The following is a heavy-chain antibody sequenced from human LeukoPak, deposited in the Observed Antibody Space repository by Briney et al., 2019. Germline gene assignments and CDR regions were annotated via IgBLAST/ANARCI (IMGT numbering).Heavy chain of an antibody. CDR3: ARDGYCSGGSCYPYS. CDR2: ISSSSSYT. V-gene: IGHV3-11*06. Sequence: GGSLRLSCTASGLTFSDYYMNWIRQAPGKGLESVSYISSSSSYTDYADSVKGRFTISRDNAKNSLYLQMDNLRAEDTAVYYCARDGYCSGGSCYPYSWGQGTLVTVSS. D-gene: IGHD2-15*01. J-gene: IGHJ4*02. CDR1: GLTFSDYY.